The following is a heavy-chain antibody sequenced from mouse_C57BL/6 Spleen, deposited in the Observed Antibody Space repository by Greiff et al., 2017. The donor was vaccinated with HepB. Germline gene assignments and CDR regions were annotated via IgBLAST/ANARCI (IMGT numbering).Heavy chain of an antibody. CDR3: ARDRVGYYLDY. J-gene: IGHJ2*01. CDR2: ISYDGSN. Sequence: VQLKESGPGLVKPSQSLSLTCSVPGYSITSGYYWNWIRQFPGNKLEWMGYISYDGSNNYNPSLKNRISITRDTSKNQFFLKLNSVTTEDTATYYCARDRVGYYLDYWGQGTTLTVSS. V-gene: IGHV3-6*01. D-gene: IGHD2-2*01. CDR1: GYSITSGYY.